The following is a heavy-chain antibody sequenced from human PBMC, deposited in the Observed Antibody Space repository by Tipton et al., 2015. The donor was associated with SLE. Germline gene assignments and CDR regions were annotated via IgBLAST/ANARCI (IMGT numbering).Heavy chain of an antibody. Sequence: TLSLTCAVSGYSISSGYYWGWIRQPPGKGLEWCGSIYHSGRTYYNPSLKSRGTISVDKSKNQFYLKLSSVTAADTAVYYCARGYGYQLLWHRVDYWGQGTLVTVSS. D-gene: IGHD2-2*01. CDR1: GYSISSGYY. CDR3: ARGYGYQLLWHRVDY. CDR2: IYHSGRT. V-gene: IGHV4-38-2*01. J-gene: IGHJ4*02.